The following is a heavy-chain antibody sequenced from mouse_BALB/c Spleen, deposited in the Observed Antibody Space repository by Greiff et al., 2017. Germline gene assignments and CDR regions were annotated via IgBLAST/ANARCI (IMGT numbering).Heavy chain of an antibody. D-gene: IGHD2-10*02. Sequence: DVMLVESGGDLVKPGGSLKLSCAASGFTFSSYGMSWVRQTPDKRLEWVATISSGGSYTYYPDSVKGRFTISRDNAKNTLYLQMSSLKSEDTAMYYCARLYGNYRYFDYWGQGTTLTVSS. CDR1: GFTFSSYG. CDR3: ARLYGNYRYFDY. V-gene: IGHV5-6*02. J-gene: IGHJ2*01. CDR2: ISSGGSYT.